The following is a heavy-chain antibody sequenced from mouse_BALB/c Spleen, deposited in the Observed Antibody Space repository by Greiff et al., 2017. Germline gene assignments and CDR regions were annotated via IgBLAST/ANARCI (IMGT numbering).Heavy chain of an antibody. CDR2: IYPGNSDT. Sequence: EVHLVESGTVLARPGASVKMSCKASGYTFTSYWMHWVKQRPGQGLEWIGAIYPGNSDTSYNQKFKGKAKLTAVTSTSTAYMELSSLTNEDSAVYCCTRAMITTAWFAYWGQGTLVTVSA. J-gene: IGHJ3*01. CDR1: GYTFTSYW. D-gene: IGHD2-4*01. CDR3: TRAMITTAWFAY. V-gene: IGHV1-5*01.